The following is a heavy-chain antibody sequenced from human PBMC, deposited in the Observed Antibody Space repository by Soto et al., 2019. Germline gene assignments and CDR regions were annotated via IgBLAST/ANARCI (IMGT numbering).Heavy chain of an antibody. CDR3: ARKAGIAAAGTAVNYYYYGMDV. CDR2: IIPIFGTA. Sequence: SVKVSCKASGGTFSSYAISRVRQAPGQGLEWMGGIIPIFGTANYAQKFQGRVTITADESTSTAYMELSSLRSEDTAVYYCARKAGIAAAGTAVNYYYYGMDVWGQGTTVTVSS. V-gene: IGHV1-69*01. J-gene: IGHJ6*02. D-gene: IGHD6-13*01. CDR1: GGTFSSYA.